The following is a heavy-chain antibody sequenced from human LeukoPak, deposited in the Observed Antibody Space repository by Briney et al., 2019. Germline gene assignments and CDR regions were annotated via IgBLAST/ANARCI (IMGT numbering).Heavy chain of an antibody. CDR1: GFTFSSYE. V-gene: IGHV3-23*01. CDR3: AKDYGGNSGSFDY. J-gene: IGHJ4*02. D-gene: IGHD4-23*01. CDR2: ISGSGGST. Sequence: GGSLRLSCAASGFTFSSYEMNWVRQAPGKGLEWVSAISGSGGSTYYADSVKGRFTISRDNSKNTLYLQMNSLRAEDTAVYYCAKDYGGNSGSFDYWGQGTLVTVSS.